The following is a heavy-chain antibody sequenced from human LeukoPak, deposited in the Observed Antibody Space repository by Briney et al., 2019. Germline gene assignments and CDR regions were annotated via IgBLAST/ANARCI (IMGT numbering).Heavy chain of an antibody. V-gene: IGHV3-11*01. D-gene: IGHD3-10*01. CDR3: ARDAYGSGFGDYFDY. J-gene: IGHJ4*02. CDR2: ISSSGDTI. Sequence: GGSLRLSCAASGFTFSDYYMTWIRQAPGKGLEWVAYISSSGDTIYYAGSVKGRFTISRDNAKNSLYLQMNSLRVEDTAVYYCARDAYGSGFGDYFDYWGQGTLVTVSS. CDR1: GFTFSDYY.